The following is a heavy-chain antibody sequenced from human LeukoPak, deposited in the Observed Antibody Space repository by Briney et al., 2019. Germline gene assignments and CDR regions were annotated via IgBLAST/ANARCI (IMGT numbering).Heavy chain of an antibody. CDR1: GFTFSGSA. CDR2: IRSKANSYAT. D-gene: IGHD3-22*01. Sequence: PGGSLRLSCAASGFTFSGSAMHWVRQASGKGLEWVGRIRSKANSYATAYAASVKGRFTISRDDPKNTAYLQMNSLKTEDTAVYYCTSGAPYYYDSSGYHYYFDYWGQGTLVTVSS. J-gene: IGHJ4*02. CDR3: TSGAPYYYDSSGYHYYFDY. V-gene: IGHV3-73*01.